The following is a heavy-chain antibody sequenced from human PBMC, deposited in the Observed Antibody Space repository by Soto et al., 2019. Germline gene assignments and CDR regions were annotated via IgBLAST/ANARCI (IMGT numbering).Heavy chain of an antibody. CDR2: IYYSGST. CDR1: GGSISSYY. V-gene: IGHV4-59*08. D-gene: IGHD2-2*01. Sequence: SETLSLTCTVSGGSISSYYWSWIRQPPGKGLEWIGYIYYSGSTYYNPSLKSRVTISVDTSKNQFSLKLTSVTAADSAVYYCARLGAFYQPLAPWGPGTLVTSPQ. J-gene: IGHJ5*02. CDR3: ARLGAFYQPLAP.